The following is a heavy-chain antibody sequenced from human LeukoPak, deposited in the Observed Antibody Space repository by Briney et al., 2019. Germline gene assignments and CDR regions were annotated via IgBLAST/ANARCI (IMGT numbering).Heavy chain of an antibody. V-gene: IGHV1-2*02. CDR2: INPNSGGT. CDR1: GYTFTGYY. CDR3: ARDWCSSTSCTSPRDY. Sequence: ASVKVSCKASGYTFTGYYMHWVRQAPGQGLEWMGWINPNSGGTNYAQKFQGRVTIPRDTSISTAYTQLSRLRSDDTAVYYCARDWCSSTSCTSPRDYWGQGTLVTVSS. J-gene: IGHJ4*02. D-gene: IGHD2-2*01.